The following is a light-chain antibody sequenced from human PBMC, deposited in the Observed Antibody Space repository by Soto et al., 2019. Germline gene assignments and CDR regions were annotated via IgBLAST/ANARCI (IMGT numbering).Light chain of an antibody. CDR1: SSDLAIYNY. Sequence: QSVLTQPASVSGSPGQSITISCTGTSSDLAIYNYVSWYQQQPGKAPKLMIYQVTNRPSGVANRFCGSRSGNTASLTISGLHEEDEADYCCSSYGGLSDEVFGTGTKLTVL. V-gene: IGLV2-14*01. CDR3: SSYGGLSDEV. CDR2: QVT. J-gene: IGLJ1*01.